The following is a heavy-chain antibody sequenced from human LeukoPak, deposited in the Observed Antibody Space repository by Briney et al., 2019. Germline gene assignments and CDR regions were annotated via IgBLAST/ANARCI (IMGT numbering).Heavy chain of an antibody. J-gene: IGHJ4*02. CDR1: GFTFSSYA. CDR2: IGSDGNKK. CDR3: ARGRYSSSWKDY. Sequence: GGSLRLSCAASGFTFSSYAMHWVRQAPGKGLEWVALIGSDGNKKYYADSVKGRLSISRDNSNNTLYLQMNSLGVEDTAVYYCARGRYSSSWKDYWGQGTLVTVSS. D-gene: IGHD6-13*01. V-gene: IGHV3-33*01.